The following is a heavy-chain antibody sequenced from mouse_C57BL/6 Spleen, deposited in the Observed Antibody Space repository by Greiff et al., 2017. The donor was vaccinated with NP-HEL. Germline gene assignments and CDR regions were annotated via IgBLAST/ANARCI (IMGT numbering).Heavy chain of an antibody. CDR3: ARHYGHFDY. CDR2: ISSGGSYT. D-gene: IGHD1-1*02. Sequence: EVKVQESGGDLVKPGGSLKLSCAASGFTFSSYCMSWVRQTPDKRLEWVATISSGGSYTYYPDTVKGRFTISRATSKNTLYLQMSSLESADTSWYYCARHYGHFDYWGQGATLTVSS. J-gene: IGHJ2*01. CDR1: GFTFSSYC. V-gene: IGHV5-6*02.